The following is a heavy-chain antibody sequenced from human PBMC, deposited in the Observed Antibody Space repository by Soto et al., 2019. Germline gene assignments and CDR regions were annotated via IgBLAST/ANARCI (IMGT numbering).Heavy chain of an antibody. V-gene: IGHV3-74*01. CDR1: EFTFSGRS. CDR2: IDKVGTDS. Sequence: EVQLVESGGGLVQPGGSLRLSCAASEFTFSGRSVHWVRQAPGKGLVWVSGIDKVGTDSTYADSVKGRFTSSRDNAKNAVYLQRNSLRVEDTAVYYCARGWFGPDVWGKGTTVTVSS. D-gene: IGHD3-10*01. J-gene: IGHJ6*03. CDR3: ARGWFGPDV.